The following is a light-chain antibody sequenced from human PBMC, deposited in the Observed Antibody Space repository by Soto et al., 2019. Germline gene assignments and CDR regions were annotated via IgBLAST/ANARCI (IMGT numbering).Light chain of an antibody. Sequence: SLSLGRASCSSCRYSQSVSSNLAWYQQKPGQAPRLLIYGASIRATGIPARFSGSGSGTDFTVTIRSLEPEDFGVYYCQQRSNWPPWTFGQGTKVDI. CDR3: QQRSNWPPWT. CDR1: QSVSSN. V-gene: IGKV3-11*01. J-gene: IGKJ1*01. CDR2: GAS.